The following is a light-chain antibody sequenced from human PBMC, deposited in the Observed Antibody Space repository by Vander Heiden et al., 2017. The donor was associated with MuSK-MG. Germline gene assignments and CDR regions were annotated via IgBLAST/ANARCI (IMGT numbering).Light chain of an antibody. CDR3: SYPDSSDNVVI. V-gene: IGLV3-19*01. J-gene: IGLJ2*01. Sequence: SSELTQDPTVSVALGQTVRITCQGDSLGTYYATWYQQKPGRAPQRVMFRNTDRPSGIPDRFSGSRSGNKASFKITGAQAEEEADDYCSYPDSSDNVVIFGGGTKLTVL. CDR2: RNT. CDR1: SLGTYY.